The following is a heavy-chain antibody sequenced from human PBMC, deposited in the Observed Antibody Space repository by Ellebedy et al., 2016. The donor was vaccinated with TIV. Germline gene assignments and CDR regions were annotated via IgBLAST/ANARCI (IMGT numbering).Heavy chain of an antibody. CDR1: GGSIRSSTYY. CDR3: ARAAWTWYIDL. Sequence: MPSETLSLTCTVSGGSIRSSTYYWAWIRQPPGKGLEWLGIIFYSGSAYYNTSLQSRVTMSVDTSKNQFSLKLNSVTAADTAVYFCARAAWTWYIDLWGRGTPVKVSS. J-gene: IGHJ2*01. V-gene: IGHV4-39*07. CDR2: IFYSGSA. D-gene: IGHD1-1*01.